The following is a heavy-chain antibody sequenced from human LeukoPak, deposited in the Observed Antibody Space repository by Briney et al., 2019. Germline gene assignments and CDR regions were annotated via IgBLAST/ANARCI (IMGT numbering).Heavy chain of an antibody. CDR2: ISYDGSNK. J-gene: IGHJ3*02. CDR1: GFTFSSYG. CDR3: ASDRLGTDAFDI. Sequence: GRSLRLSCAASGFTFSSYGMHWVRQAPGKGLEWVAAISYDGSNKFYADSVKGRFTISRDNSKNTLYLQMNSLRAEDTAVYYCASDRLGTDAFDIWGQGTVVTVSS. D-gene: IGHD7-27*01. V-gene: IGHV3-30*03.